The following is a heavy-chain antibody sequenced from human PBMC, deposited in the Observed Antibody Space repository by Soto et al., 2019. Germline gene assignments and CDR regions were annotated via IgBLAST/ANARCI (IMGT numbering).Heavy chain of an antibody. Sequence: ASVKVSCKASGYTFTSYAMNWVRQAPGQGLEWMGWINTNTGNPTYAQGFTGRFVFSLDTSVSTAYLQICSLKAEDTAVYYCARDRSSYSGYEHYYYYGMDVWGQGTTVTVSS. J-gene: IGHJ6*02. CDR3: ARDRSSYSGYEHYYYYGMDV. CDR2: INTNTGNP. D-gene: IGHD5-12*01. V-gene: IGHV7-4-1*01. CDR1: GYTFTSYA.